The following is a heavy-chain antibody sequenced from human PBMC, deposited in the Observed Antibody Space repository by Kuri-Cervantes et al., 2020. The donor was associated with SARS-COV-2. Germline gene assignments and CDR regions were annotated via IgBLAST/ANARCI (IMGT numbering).Heavy chain of an antibody. Sequence: GGSLRLSCAASGFTFSSYSMNWVRQAPGKGLEWVSSISSSSSYIYYADSVKGRFTISRGNSKNSLYLQMNSLRAEDSAVYYCVRDQHSSGLYGDFRGQGTLVTVSS. D-gene: IGHD6-19*01. V-gene: IGHV3-21*01. CDR1: GFTFSSYS. CDR2: ISSSSSYI. CDR3: VRDQHSSGLYGDF. J-gene: IGHJ4*02.